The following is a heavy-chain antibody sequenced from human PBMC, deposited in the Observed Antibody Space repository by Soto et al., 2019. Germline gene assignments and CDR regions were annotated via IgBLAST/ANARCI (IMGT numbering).Heavy chain of an antibody. CDR3: ARDWSYAFDY. Sequence: GGSLRLSCAASGFIFSTYSMNWVRQAPGKGLEWLSYIGGGSDNIYYADSVKGRFTISSDNAKNSLYLQMKSLRDEDTAVYYCARDWSYAFDYWGQGTLVTVSS. D-gene: IGHD1-26*01. V-gene: IGHV3-48*02. CDR1: GFIFSTYS. CDR2: IGGGSDNI. J-gene: IGHJ4*02.